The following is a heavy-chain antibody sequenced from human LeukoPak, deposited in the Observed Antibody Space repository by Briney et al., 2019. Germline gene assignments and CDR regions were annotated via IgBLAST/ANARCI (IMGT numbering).Heavy chain of an antibody. Sequence: PGRSLRLSCAASGFTFSSYAMSWVHQAPGKGLEWVSAISGSGGSTYYADSVKGRFTISRDNSKNTLYLQMNSLRAEDTAVYYCAKDNYDYYYYYMDVWGKGTTVTVSS. CDR1: GFTFSSYA. CDR3: AKDNYDYYYYYMDV. V-gene: IGHV3-23*01. D-gene: IGHD4-11*01. J-gene: IGHJ6*03. CDR2: ISGSGGST.